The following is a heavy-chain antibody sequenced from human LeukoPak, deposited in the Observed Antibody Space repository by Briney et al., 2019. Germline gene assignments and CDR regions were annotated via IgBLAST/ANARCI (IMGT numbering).Heavy chain of an antibody. Sequence: PGGSLRLSCAASGFTFNKFAMSWVRQAPGKGLEWVSGIIENGGETHYADSVRGRFTISRDNSKNSLYLQINSLRAEDTAVYYCARDQGPYGFDIWGQGTMVTVSS. V-gene: IGHV3-23*01. CDR3: ARDQGPYGFDI. J-gene: IGHJ3*02. CDR1: GFTFNKFA. CDR2: IIENGGET.